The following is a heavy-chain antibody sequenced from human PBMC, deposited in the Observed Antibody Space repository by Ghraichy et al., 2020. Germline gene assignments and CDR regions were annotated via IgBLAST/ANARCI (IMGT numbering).Heavy chain of an antibody. J-gene: IGHJ4*02. Sequence: SQTLSLTCAVYGGSFSGYYWSWIRQPPGKGLEWIGEINHSGSTNYNPSLKSRVTISVDTSKNQFSLKLSSVTAADTAVYYCARGRNVVPAAIRPFDYWGQGTLVTVSS. CDR2: INHSGST. D-gene: IGHD2-2*01. V-gene: IGHV4-34*01. CDR1: GGSFSGYY. CDR3: ARGRNVVPAAIRPFDY.